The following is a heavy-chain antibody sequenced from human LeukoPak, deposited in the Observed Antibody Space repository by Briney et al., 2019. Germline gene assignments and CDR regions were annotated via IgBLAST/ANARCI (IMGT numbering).Heavy chain of an antibody. D-gene: IGHD5-12*01. J-gene: IGHJ3*02. CDR1: GYTFTSYG. Sequence: ASVKVSCKASGYTFTSYGISWVRQAPGQGLEWMGWISVYNGNTNYAQKFQGRVTMTRDTSISTAYMELSRLRSDDTAVYYCARTSGYDSHDAFDIWGQGTMVTVSS. V-gene: IGHV1-18*01. CDR3: ARTSGYDSHDAFDI. CDR2: ISVYNGNT.